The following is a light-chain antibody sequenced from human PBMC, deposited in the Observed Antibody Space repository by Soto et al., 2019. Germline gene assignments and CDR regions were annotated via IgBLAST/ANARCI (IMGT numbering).Light chain of an antibody. V-gene: IGLV2-14*01. J-gene: IGLJ1*01. CDR2: EVS. Sequence: QSVLTQPASVSGSPGQSITISCTGTSSDVGGYNYVSWYQQHPGKAPKLMIYEVSNRPSGVSNRFSGSKSGNTASLTISGRQAEDEADYYCSSYTSSSTPNVFVTGTKVTVL. CDR1: SSDVGGYNY. CDR3: SSYTSSSTPNV.